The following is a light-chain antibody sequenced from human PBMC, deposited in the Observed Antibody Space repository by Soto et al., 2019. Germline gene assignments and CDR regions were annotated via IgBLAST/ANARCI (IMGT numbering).Light chain of an antibody. Sequence: SVLTQPPSASGTPGQRVTISCSGSSSNIGRNTVNWYQQLPGTAPKLLIYSNNQRPSGVPDRFSGSKSGTSASLAIIGLQSEDEADYYCAAWDDSLNGVVFGGGTKLNVL. J-gene: IGLJ2*01. CDR2: SNN. CDR3: AAWDDSLNGVV. CDR1: SSNIGRNT. V-gene: IGLV1-44*01.